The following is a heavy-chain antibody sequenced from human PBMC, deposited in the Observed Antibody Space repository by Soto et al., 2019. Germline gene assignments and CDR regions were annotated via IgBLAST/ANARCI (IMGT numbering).Heavy chain of an antibody. CDR1: GYTFTSYG. CDR3: AKTYGSESYADCYYRMDV. J-gene: IGHJ6*02. Sequence: ASVKVSCKASGYTFTSYGISWVRQAPGQGLEWMGWISAYNGNTNYAQKLQGRVTMTTDTSTSTAYMELRSLRSDDTAVYYCAKTYGSESYADCYYRMDVWSHGTTVTVSS. CDR2: ISAYNGNT. V-gene: IGHV1-18*01. D-gene: IGHD3-10*01.